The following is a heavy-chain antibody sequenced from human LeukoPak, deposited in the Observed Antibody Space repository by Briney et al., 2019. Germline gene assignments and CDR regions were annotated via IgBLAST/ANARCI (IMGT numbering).Heavy chain of an antibody. CDR1: GYTFTGYY. CDR2: INPNSGGT. V-gene: IGHV1-2*02. J-gene: IGHJ4*02. Sequence: ASVKVSCEASGYTFTGYYMHWVRQAPGQGLEWMGWINPNSGGTNYAQKFQGRVTMTRDTSISTAYMELSRLRSDDTAVYYCARAVDSSGWFDYWGQGTLVTVSS. D-gene: IGHD6-19*01. CDR3: ARAVDSSGWFDY.